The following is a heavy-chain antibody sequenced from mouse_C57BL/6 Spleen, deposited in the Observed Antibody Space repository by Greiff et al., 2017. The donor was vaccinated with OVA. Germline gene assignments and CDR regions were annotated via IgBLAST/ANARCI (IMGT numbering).Heavy chain of an antibody. D-gene: IGHD2-4*01. CDR2: INPNNGGT. J-gene: IGHJ3*01. V-gene: IGHV1-26*01. Sequence: VQLQQSGPELVKPGASVKISCKASGYTFTDYYMTWVKQSHGKSLEWIGDINPNNGGTSYNQKFKGKATLTVDKSSSTAYMELRSLTSEDSAVDYCAREDYDGNWFAYGGQGTLVTV. CDR1: GYTFTDYY. CDR3: AREDYDGNWFAY.